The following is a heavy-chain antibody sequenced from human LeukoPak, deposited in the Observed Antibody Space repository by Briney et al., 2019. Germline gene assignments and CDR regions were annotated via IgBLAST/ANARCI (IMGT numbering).Heavy chain of an antibody. CDR1: GGTFSSYA. D-gene: IGHD2-15*01. CDR3: ARSIVVVVAATSWFDP. V-gene: IGHV1-69*05. CDR2: IIPIFGTA. J-gene: IGHJ5*02. Sequence: SVKVSCKASGGTFSSYAISWVRQAPGQGLEWMGRIIPIFGTANYAQKFQGRVTITTDESTGTAYMELSSLRSEDTAVYYCARSIVVVVAATSWFDPWGQGTLVTVSS.